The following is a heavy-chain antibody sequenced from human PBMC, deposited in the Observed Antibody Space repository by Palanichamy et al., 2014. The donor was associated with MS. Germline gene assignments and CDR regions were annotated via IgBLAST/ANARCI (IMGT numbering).Heavy chain of an antibody. J-gene: IGHJ5*02. D-gene: IGHD5-24*01. CDR3: ARGGGDGYNNLRAFDP. CDR2: INHSGST. CDR1: WVLQWLL. V-gene: IGHV4-34*01. Sequence: QVQLQQWGGRTVEAFGDPVPHLRCLWWVLQWLLLELDPPAPTGRGVEWIGEINHSGSTNYNPSLKSRVTISVDTSKNQFSLKLSSVTAADTAVYYCARGGGDGYNNLRAFDPWGQGTLVTVSS.